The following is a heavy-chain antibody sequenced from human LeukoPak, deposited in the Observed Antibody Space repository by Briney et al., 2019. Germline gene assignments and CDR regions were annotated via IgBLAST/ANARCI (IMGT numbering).Heavy chain of an antibody. V-gene: IGHV4-59*01. CDR2: IYYSGST. Sequence: PSETLSLTCTVSGGSISSYYWSWIRQPPGKGLEWIGYIYYSGSTNYNPSLKSRVTISVDTSKNQFSLKLSSVTAADTAVYYCAREGSGSYGYYGMDVWGQGTTVTVSS. J-gene: IGHJ6*02. D-gene: IGHD3-10*01. CDR3: AREGSGSYGYYGMDV. CDR1: GGSISSYY.